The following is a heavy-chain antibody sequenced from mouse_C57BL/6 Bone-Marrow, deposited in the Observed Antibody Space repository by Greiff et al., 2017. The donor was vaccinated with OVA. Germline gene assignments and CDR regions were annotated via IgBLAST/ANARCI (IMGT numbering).Heavy chain of an antibody. CDR1: GFTFSDYG. J-gene: IGHJ3*01. Sequence: EVQLVESGGGLVQPGGSLKLSCAASGFTFSDYGMAWVRQAPRKGPEWVAFISNLAYSIYYADTVTGRFTISREDAKNTLYLAMSSLRSEDTAMYYCARGFAYWGQGTLVTVSA. CDR3: ARGFAY. V-gene: IGHV5-15*01. CDR2: ISNLAYSI.